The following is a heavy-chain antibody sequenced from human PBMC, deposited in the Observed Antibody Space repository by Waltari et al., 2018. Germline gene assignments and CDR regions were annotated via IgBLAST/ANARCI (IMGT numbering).Heavy chain of an antibody. CDR1: GFTFSSYW. Sequence: EVQLVESGGGLVQPGGSLRLSCAASGFTFSSYWMSWVRHAPGKGLEWVANIKQDGSEKYYVDSVKGRFTISRDNAKNSLYLQMNSLRAEDTAVYYCARVGWGRWQTYYFDYWGQGTLVTVSS. CDR2: IKQDGSEK. V-gene: IGHV3-7*01. J-gene: IGHJ4*02. CDR3: ARVGWGRWQTYYFDY. D-gene: IGHD3-16*01.